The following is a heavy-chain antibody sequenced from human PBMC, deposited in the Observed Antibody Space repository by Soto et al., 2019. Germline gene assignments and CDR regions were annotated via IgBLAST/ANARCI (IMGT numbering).Heavy chain of an antibody. V-gene: IGHV5-51*01. CDR2: IYPGDSET. CDR1: LYSFTTYC. J-gene: IGHJ4*02. D-gene: IGHD6-25*01. CDR3: VRSGYGEY. Sequence: GEFMKVSCDGALYSFTTYCVCWVLQMPGKGLDLMGIIYPGDSETRYSPSFQGQVTISADKSINTAYLQWNSLKASDTAVYYCVRSGYGEYWGQPTPVTLSS.